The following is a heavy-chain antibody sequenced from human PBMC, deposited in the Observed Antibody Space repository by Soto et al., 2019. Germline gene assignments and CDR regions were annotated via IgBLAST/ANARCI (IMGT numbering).Heavy chain of an antibody. Sequence: LVESGGGLVQPGRSLRLSCAVSGFNFGNYAMHWVRQAPGKGLEWDAAINWNSDKVAYAGSVVGRFTISRDSAKNSLHLQMNDLTADDTAFYYCAKDKGGTPYYIDSWGQGVQVSVSS. CDR1: GFNFGNYA. D-gene: IGHD6-25*01. CDR2: INWNSDKV. CDR3: AKDKGGTPYYIDS. V-gene: IGHV3-9*01. J-gene: IGHJ4*02.